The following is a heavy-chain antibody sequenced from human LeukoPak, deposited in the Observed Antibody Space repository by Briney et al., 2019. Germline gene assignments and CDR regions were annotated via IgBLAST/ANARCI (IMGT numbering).Heavy chain of an antibody. J-gene: IGHJ4*02. Sequence: GGSLRLSCAASGFTFDDYAMHWVRQAPGKGLEWVSLISGDGGSTSYADSVKGRFTISRDNSKNSLYLQMNSLRTEDTALYYCAKDKVLRYFDWSAFDYWGQGTLVTVSS. CDR1: GFTFDDYA. CDR3: AKDKVLRYFDWSAFDY. CDR2: ISGDGGST. D-gene: IGHD3-9*01. V-gene: IGHV3-43*02.